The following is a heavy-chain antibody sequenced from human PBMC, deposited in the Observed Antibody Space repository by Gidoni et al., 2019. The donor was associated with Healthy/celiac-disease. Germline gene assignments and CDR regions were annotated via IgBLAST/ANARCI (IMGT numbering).Heavy chain of an antibody. D-gene: IGHD1-26*01. V-gene: IGHV5-10-1*03. CDR2: IDPSDSYT. Sequence: EVQLVQSGAEVKKPGESLRISCTGSGYSFTSYWIRWVRQMPGKGLEWMGRIDPSDSYTNYSPSFQGHVTISADKSISTTYLQWSSLKASDTAMYYCATFALHSGSYYDAFDIWGQGTMVTVSS. J-gene: IGHJ3*02. CDR1: GYSFTSYW. CDR3: ATFALHSGSYYDAFDI.